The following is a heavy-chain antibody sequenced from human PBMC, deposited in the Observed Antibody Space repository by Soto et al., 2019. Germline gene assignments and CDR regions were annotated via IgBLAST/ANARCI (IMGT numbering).Heavy chain of an antibody. CDR2: IYNSGST. CDR1: VDSISAYY. Sequence: ETLSLTCTVSVDSISAYYWSWIRQPPGKGLEWIGHIYNSGSTNYNPSLKSRVTISVDTSKNQFSLKLSYVTAADTAVYYCARGFTYYYGTGSYQYSFDYWGQGTPVTVSS. V-gene: IGHV4-59*12. CDR3: ARGFTYYYGTGSYQYSFDY. D-gene: IGHD3-10*01. J-gene: IGHJ4*02.